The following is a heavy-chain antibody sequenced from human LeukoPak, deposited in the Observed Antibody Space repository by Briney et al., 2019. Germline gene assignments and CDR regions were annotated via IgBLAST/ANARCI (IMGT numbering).Heavy chain of an antibody. Sequence: SETLSLTCTVSGESINPYYWNWIRQPAGKGLEWIRHIYKSGSTNYNPSLKSRVTMSLDTSKNQFSLKLRSVTAADTAVYFCARSFLDYMDVWGKGTTVTVSS. J-gene: IGHJ6*03. V-gene: IGHV4-4*07. CDR3: ARSFLDYMDV. CDR2: IYKSGST. D-gene: IGHD2/OR15-2a*01. CDR1: GESINPYY.